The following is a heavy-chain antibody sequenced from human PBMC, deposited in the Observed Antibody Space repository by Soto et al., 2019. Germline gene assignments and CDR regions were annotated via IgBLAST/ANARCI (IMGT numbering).Heavy chain of an antibody. CDR2: ISTRIGNT. J-gene: IGHJ6*04. CDR3: ARVFFFWSGYLRYYYSGMAF. D-gene: IGHD3-3*01. V-gene: IGHV1-69*05. Sequence: QELEWMGWISTRIGNTNYAQKVQGRVTITTDESTSTAYMELSSLRSEDTAVYYCARVFFFWSGYLRYYYSGMAFRVKRT.